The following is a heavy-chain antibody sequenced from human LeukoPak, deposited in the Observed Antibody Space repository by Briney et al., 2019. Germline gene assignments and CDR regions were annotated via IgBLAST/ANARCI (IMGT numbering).Heavy chain of an antibody. J-gene: IGHJ3*02. CDR1: GFTFSSYS. CDR2: ISSSSSYI. V-gene: IGHV3-21*01. Sequence: GGSLRLSCAASGFTFSSYSMNWVRQAPGKGLEWVSSISSSSSYIYYADSVKGRFTISRDNAKNSLYLQMNSLRAEDTAVYYCARARRGRAAFDIWGQGTMVTVSS. CDR3: ARARRGRAAFDI.